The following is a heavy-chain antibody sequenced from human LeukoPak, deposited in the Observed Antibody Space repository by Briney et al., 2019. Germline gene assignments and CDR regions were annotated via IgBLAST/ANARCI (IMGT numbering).Heavy chain of an antibody. V-gene: IGHV1-18*01. CDR2: ISAYNGNT. D-gene: IGHD6-13*01. J-gene: IGHJ5*02. Sequence: ASVKVSCKASGYTFTSYGISWVRQAPGQGLEWMGWISAYNGNTNYAQKLQGRVTMTTDTSTSTAYMELRSLRSDDTAVYYCASVRAAAGYNWFDPWGQGTLVTVSS. CDR1: GYTFTSYG. CDR3: ASVRAAAGYNWFDP.